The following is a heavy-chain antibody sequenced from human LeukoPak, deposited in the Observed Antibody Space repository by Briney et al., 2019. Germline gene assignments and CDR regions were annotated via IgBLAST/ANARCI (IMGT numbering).Heavy chain of an antibody. CDR3: ARLITGTTTAFDI. CDR1: GGSISGYY. Sequence: SETLSLTCSVSGGSISGYYWTWIRQPAGKGLEWIGRVYTSGSTHYNPSLKTRLTMSVDTSKNQFSLKLSSVTAADTAVYYCARLITGTTTAFDIWGQGTLVTVSS. CDR2: VYTSGST. D-gene: IGHD1-7*01. V-gene: IGHV4-4*07. J-gene: IGHJ3*02.